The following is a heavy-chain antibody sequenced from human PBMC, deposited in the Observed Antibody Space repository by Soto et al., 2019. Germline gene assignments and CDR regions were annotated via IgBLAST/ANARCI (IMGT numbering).Heavy chain of an antibody. CDR1: GYTFTAYT. J-gene: IGHJ4*02. D-gene: IGHD5-12*01. V-gene: IGHV1-3*01. Sequence: ASVKVSCKASGYTFTAYTIHWVRQAPGQSLEWMGWINAANGAPKYSEKFQGRVTITRDTSARTAYMDLSSLSSKDTAVYFCARVSFETSGFADYWGQGTLVTVSS. CDR2: INAANGAP. CDR3: ARVSFETSGFADY.